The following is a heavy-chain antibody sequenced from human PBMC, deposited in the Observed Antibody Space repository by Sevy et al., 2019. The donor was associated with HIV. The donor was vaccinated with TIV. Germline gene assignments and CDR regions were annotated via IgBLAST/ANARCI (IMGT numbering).Heavy chain of an antibody. CDR3: ARDAIRGCTNGVCYRDAFDI. J-gene: IGHJ3*02. CDR2: IYYSGST. CDR1: GGSISSGGYY. V-gene: IGHV4-31*03. Sequence: SETLSLTCTVSGGSISSGGYYWSWIRQHPGKGLEWIGYIYYSGSTYYNPSLKSRVTIPVDTSKNQFSLKLSSVTAADTAVYYCARDAIRGCTNGVCYRDAFDIWGQGTMVTVSS. D-gene: IGHD2-8*01.